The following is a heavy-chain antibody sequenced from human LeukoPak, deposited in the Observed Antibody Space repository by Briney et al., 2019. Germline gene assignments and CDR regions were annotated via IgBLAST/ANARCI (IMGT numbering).Heavy chain of an antibody. CDR3: ARDLVRGGQQLSPPWFDP. Sequence: GGSLRLSCAASGFTFSSYAMHWVRQAPGKGLEWVAVISYDGSNKYYADSVKGRFTISRDNSKNTLYLQMNSLRAEDTAVYYCARDLVRGGQQLSPPWFDPWGQGTLVTVSS. D-gene: IGHD6-13*01. V-gene: IGHV3-30-3*01. CDR2: ISYDGSNK. CDR1: GFTFSSYA. J-gene: IGHJ5*02.